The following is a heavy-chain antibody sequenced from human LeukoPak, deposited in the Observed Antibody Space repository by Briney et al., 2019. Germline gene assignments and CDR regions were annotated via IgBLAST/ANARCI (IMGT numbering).Heavy chain of an antibody. CDR1: GYTFTSYD. J-gene: IGHJ6*03. CDR2: MNPNSGNT. Sequence: ASVKVSCKASGYTFTSYDINWVRQATGQGLEWMGWMNPNSGNTGYAQKFQGRVTMTRNTSISTAYMELSSLRSEDTAMYYCARVRYYGSGSYSIPYYYYYYYMDVWGKGTTVTVSS. V-gene: IGHV1-8*01. CDR3: ARVRYYGSGSYSIPYYYYYYYMDV. D-gene: IGHD3-10*01.